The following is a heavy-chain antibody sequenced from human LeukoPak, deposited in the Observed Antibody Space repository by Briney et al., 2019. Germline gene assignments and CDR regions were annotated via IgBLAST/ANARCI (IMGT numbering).Heavy chain of an antibody. J-gene: IGHJ4*02. D-gene: IGHD3-22*01. CDR3: ARVSSDAGYYFPDY. CDR2: ISTSSSYT. V-gene: IGHV3-21*05. CDR1: GFTFSSYA. Sequence: GGSLRLSCAASGFTFSSYAMSWVRQAPGKGLEWVSYISTSSSYTNYADSVKGRFTISRDNAKNSLYLQMNSLRAEDTAVYYCARVSSDAGYYFPDYWGQGTLVTVSS.